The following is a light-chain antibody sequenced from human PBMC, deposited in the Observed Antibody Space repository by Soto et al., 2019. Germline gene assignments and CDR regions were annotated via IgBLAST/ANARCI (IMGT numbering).Light chain of an antibody. Sequence: EIGMTQSPATLSVSPGQRPTLSCKATQNLYNNLAWYQQRPGQPPTLLIYDASTTATGISARFSGRGYGTEFTLTIGGLQSEDFAVYFSPHCRSWPLTWGGGTKV. CDR3: PHCRSWPLT. J-gene: IGKJ4*01. CDR2: DAS. CDR1: QNLYNN. V-gene: IGKV3-15*01.